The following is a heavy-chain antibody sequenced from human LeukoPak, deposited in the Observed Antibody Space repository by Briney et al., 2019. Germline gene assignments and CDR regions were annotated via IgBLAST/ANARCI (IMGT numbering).Heavy chain of an antibody. CDR3: ARDFCPLMCIAPNMDV. J-gene: IGHJ6*03. V-gene: IGHV3-21*01. Sequence: NPGGSLRLSCAASGFTFSSYSMNWVRQAPGKGLEWVSSISSSSSYIYYADSVKGRFTISRDNAKNSLYLQMNSLRAEDTAVYYCARDFCPLMCIAPNMDVWGKGTTVTVSS. CDR1: GFTFSSYS. D-gene: IGHD6-13*01. CDR2: ISSSSSYI.